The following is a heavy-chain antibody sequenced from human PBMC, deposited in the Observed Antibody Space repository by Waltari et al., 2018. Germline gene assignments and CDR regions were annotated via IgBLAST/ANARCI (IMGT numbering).Heavy chain of an antibody. CDR2: IYYSGST. CDR1: GGSLTYNY. CDR3: ARGVGSGDYNLDY. Sequence: QVQLQASGPGLVKPSETLSLTCAVSGGSLTYNYWSWIRQPPGKGMEWIAYIYYSGSTHYNPSLRSRLTISVDTSKNQFSLNMSSVTATDTAVYYCARGVGSGDYNLDYWGQGTLVTVSS. V-gene: IGHV4-59*12. D-gene: IGHD4-17*01. J-gene: IGHJ4*02.